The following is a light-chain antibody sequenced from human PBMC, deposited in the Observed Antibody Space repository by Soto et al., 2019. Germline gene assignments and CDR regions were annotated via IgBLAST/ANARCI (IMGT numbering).Light chain of an antibody. J-gene: IGKJ4*01. V-gene: IGKV3-11*01. CDR3: QQRSNWVT. CDR1: QIVTTY. CDR2: NAP. Sequence: EIVLTQSPATLSLSPGERPTLSCRASQIVTTYLAWYQQKPGLAPRLLMYNAPSRATGIPARFSGSGFGTAFTLTINSLEPEDSAVYYCQQRSNWVTFGGGTKVEI.